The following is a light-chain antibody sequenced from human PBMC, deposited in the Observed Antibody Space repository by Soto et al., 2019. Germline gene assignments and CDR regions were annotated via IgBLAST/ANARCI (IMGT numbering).Light chain of an antibody. CDR3: AAWDDSLSGYV. CDR1: NSNIRSNT. J-gene: IGLJ1*01. V-gene: IGLV1-44*01. Sequence: QSVLTQPPSASGTPGQRVTISCSGSNSNIRSNTVNWYQQLPRTAPKLLIYSNSQRPSGVPDRFSGSKSGTSASLAISGLQSEDEADYYCAAWDDSLSGYVFGTGTKLTVL. CDR2: SNS.